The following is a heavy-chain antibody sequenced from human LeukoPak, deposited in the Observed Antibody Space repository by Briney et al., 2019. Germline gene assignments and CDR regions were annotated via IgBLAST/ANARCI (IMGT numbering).Heavy chain of an antibody. CDR1: GGTFSSYA. V-gene: IGHV1-69*13. D-gene: IGHD6-19*01. J-gene: IGHJ4*02. CDR2: IIPIFGTA. Sequence: SVMVSCKASGGTFSSYAISWVRQAPGQGLEWMGGIIPIFGTANYAQKFQGRVTITADESTSTACMELSSLRSEDTAVYYCARDPAVAGYLDYWGQGTLVTVSS. CDR3: ARDPAVAGYLDY.